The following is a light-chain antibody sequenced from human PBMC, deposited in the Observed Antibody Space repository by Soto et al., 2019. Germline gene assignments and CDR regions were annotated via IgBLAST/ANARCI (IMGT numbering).Light chain of an antibody. CDR2: RDN. V-gene: IGLV1-44*01. Sequence: QSVLTQPPSASGTPGQRVTISCSGSSSNIGSRTVNWYQQLPGTAPKLLIYRDNQRPSGVPDRFSGSKSGASASLAISGLQSEDEADYYCAAWDDSLNGGVFGGGTKVTGL. CDR3: AAWDDSLNGGV. J-gene: IGLJ3*02. CDR1: SSNIGSRT.